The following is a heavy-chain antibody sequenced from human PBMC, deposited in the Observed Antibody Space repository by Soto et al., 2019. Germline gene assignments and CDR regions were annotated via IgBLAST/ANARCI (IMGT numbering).Heavy chain of an antibody. CDR1: GGSISGYY. D-gene: IGHD3-10*01. CDR2: IYYSGST. Sequence: PSETLSLTCTVSGGSISGYYWSWIRQHPGKGLEWIGYIYYSGSTYYNPSLKSRVTISVDTSKSQFSLKLSSVTAADTAVYYCARVSGIYYYGMDVWGQGTTVTVSS. J-gene: IGHJ6*02. V-gene: IGHV4-31*03. CDR3: ARVSGIYYYGMDV.